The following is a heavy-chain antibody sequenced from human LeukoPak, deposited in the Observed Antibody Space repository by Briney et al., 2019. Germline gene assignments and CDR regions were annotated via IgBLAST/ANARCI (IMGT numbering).Heavy chain of an antibody. Sequence: PSETLSLTCTVSGGSISSSSYHWGWIRQPPGKGLEWIGSIYYSGSTYYNPSLKSRVTISVDTSMNQFSLNLSSVTAADTAVYYCARLRVVTTSVDYWGQGTLVTVSS. D-gene: IGHD2-21*02. CDR2: IYYSGST. CDR1: GGSISSSSYH. J-gene: IGHJ4*02. CDR3: ARLRVVTTSVDY. V-gene: IGHV4-39*01.